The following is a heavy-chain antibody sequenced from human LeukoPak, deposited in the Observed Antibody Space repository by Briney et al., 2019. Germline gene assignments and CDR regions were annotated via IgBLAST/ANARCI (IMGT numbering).Heavy chain of an antibody. CDR2: ISSSSNYI. V-gene: IGHV3-21*01. J-gene: IGHJ4*02. D-gene: IGHD6-13*01. CDR3: ARATGYDATFDY. CDR1: GFTFSSYS. Sequence: PGGSLRLSCAASGFTFSSYSMNWVRQAPGKGLEWVSSISSSSNYIYYADSMKGRFTISRDSAKNSLYLQMNSLRAEDTAVYFCARATGYDATFDYWGQGTLVTVSS.